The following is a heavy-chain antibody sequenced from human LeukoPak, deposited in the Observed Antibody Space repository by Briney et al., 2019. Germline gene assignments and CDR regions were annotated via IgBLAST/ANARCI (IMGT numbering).Heavy chain of an antibody. J-gene: IGHJ5*02. CDR3: AIYYDSSGYYLDP. CDR2: NNPNSGGT. V-gene: IGHV1-2*02. D-gene: IGHD3-22*01. Sequence: ASVKVSCKASGYTFTGYYMHWVRQAPGQGLEWMGWNNPNSGGTNYEQKFQGRVTMTRDTSISTAYMELSRLRSDDTAVYYCAIYYDSSGYYLDPWGQGTLVTVSS. CDR1: GYTFTGYY.